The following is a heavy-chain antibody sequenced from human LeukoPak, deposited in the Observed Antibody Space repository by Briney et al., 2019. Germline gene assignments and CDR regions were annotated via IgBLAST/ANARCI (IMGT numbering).Heavy chain of an antibody. Sequence: GESLRLSCGASGFSFSSNWMSWVRQAPGRGLEWVANIKQDGSEKHYVDSVKGRFTISRDNGKNSLYLQMNSLRAEDTAVYYCAREKGIMVREMALDIWGQGTMVTVSS. V-gene: IGHV3-7*03. J-gene: IGHJ3*02. CDR2: IKQDGSEK. CDR1: GFSFSSNW. CDR3: AREKGIMVREMALDI. D-gene: IGHD3-10*01.